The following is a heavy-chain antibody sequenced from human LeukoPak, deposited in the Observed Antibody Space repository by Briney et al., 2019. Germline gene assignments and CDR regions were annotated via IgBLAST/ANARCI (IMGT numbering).Heavy chain of an antibody. V-gene: IGHV3-64*01. CDR3: SRESVRSGWSDFDY. J-gene: IGHJ4*02. CDR2: IYGNGGGT. Sequence: GGSLRLSCAASGFTFSSYAMHWVRQAPGKGLECVSGIYGNGGGTSYANSVKGRFTISRDNSKNTLYLQMGSLRAEALAVYYVSRESVRSGWSDFDYWGQGTLVTVSS. D-gene: IGHD6-19*01. CDR1: GFTFSSYA.